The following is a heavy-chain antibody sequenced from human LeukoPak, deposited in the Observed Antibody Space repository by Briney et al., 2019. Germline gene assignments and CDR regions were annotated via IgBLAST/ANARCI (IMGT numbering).Heavy chain of an antibody. D-gene: IGHD4-17*01. CDR3: ARGTMTTVTA. Sequence: KPSETPSLTCSVSGASTSSYYWSWIRQPPGKGLEWIGYIYYSGSTNYNPSLKSRVTISVDTSKNQFSLKLSSVTAADTAVYYCARGTMTTVTAWGQGTLVTVSS. CDR2: IYYSGST. CDR1: GASTSSYY. J-gene: IGHJ5*02. V-gene: IGHV4-59*01.